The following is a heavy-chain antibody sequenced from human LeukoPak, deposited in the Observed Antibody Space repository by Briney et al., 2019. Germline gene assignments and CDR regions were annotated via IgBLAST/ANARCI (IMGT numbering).Heavy chain of an antibody. CDR3: ARDVLTGSYYYGSGSYPRGFLQH. Sequence: GGSLRLSCAASGFTFSSYAMSWVRQAPGKGLEWVAAISYDGSNKYYADSVKGRFTISRDNSKNTLYLQMNSLRAEDTAVYYCARDVLTGSYYYGSGSYPRGFLQHWGQGTLVTVSS. CDR2: ISYDGSNK. CDR1: GFTFSSYA. D-gene: IGHD3-10*01. V-gene: IGHV3-30-3*01. J-gene: IGHJ1*01.